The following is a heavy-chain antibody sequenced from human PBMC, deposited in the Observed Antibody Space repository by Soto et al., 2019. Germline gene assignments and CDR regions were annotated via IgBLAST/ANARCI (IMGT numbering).Heavy chain of an antibody. J-gene: IGHJ4*02. Sequence: GESRKISCKGSGYSFTSYWIGWVRQMPGKGLEWMGIIYPGDSDTRYSPSFQGQVTISADKSISTAYLQWSSLKASDTAMYYCARPILTMVRGVIITAHFDYWGQGTLVTVSS. CDR3: ARPILTMVRGVIITAHFDY. V-gene: IGHV5-51*01. CDR1: GYSFTSYW. CDR2: IYPGDSDT. D-gene: IGHD3-10*01.